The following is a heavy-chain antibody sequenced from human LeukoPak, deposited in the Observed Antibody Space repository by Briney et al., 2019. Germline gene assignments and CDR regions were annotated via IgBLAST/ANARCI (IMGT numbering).Heavy chain of an antibody. J-gene: IGHJ4*02. CDR1: GYSISSGYY. CDR2: IYHSGST. D-gene: IGHD3-3*01. CDR3: ARGVGIFGVVHDY. V-gene: IGHV4-38-2*02. Sequence: SETLSLTCTVSGYSISSGYYWGWIRQPPGKGLEWIGSIYHSGSTYYNPSLKSRVTISVDTSKNQFSLKLSSVTAADTAVYHCARGVGIFGVVHDYWGQGTLVTVSS.